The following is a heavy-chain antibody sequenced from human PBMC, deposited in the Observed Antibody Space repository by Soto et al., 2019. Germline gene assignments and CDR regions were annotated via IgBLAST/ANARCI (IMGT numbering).Heavy chain of an antibody. CDR2: IKQDGSEK. CDR1: RITFFCFW. Sequence: RLSFAAPRITFFCFWIRGVRQAPGEGRGWVANIKQDGSEKYYVDSVKGRFTISRDNAKNSLYLQMNSLRAEDTAVYYCAREESRSSWSLYYYYGMDVWGQGTTVTVSS. CDR3: AREESRSSWSLYYYYGMDV. J-gene: IGHJ6*02. D-gene: IGHD6-13*01. V-gene: IGHV3-7*01.